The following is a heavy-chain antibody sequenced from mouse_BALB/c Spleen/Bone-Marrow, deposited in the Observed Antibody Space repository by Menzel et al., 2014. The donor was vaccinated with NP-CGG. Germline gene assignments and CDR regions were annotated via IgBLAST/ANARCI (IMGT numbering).Heavy chain of an antibody. Sequence: EVKLVESGGGLVQPGGSLRLSCAISGFTFTDYYMSWVRQPPGKALEWLGFIRNKANGXTTEYSTSVKGRFTISRDNSQSTLYLQMNTLRAEDSATYYCARDTTSNIYWYFDVWGAGTTVTVSS. D-gene: IGHD2-5*01. V-gene: IGHV7-3*02. J-gene: IGHJ1*01. CDR3: ARDTTSNIYWYFDV. CDR1: GFTFTDYY. CDR2: IRNKANGXTT.